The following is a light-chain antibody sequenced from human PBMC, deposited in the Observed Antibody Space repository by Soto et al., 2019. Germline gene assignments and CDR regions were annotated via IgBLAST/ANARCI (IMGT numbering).Light chain of an antibody. J-gene: IGKJ4*01. V-gene: IGKV3-15*01. CDR2: GAS. CDR1: ESISSN. CDR3: QQYKYWPLT. Sequence: EIVMSQSPATLSVSPGERVTLSCRASESISSNLAWYQQKPGQTPRLLIYGASTRATGIPARFSGSGSGTEFTLTISSLQSEDFAIYYCQQYKYWPLTFGGGTKVEIK.